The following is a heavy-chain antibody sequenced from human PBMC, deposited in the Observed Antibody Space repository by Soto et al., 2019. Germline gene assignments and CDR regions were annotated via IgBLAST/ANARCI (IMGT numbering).Heavy chain of an antibody. Sequence: PSETLSLTCTVSGGSISSGGYYWSWIRQHPGKGLEWIGYIYYSGSTYYNPSLKSRVTISVDTSKNQFSLKLSSVTAADTAVYYCARDSLTVIFFCGYYYYYIVVSGKGTTVTVSS. V-gene: IGHV4-31*03. D-gene: IGHD3-22*01. CDR2: IYYSGST. CDR1: GGSISSGGYY. J-gene: IGHJ6*03. CDR3: ARDSLTVIFFCGYYYYYIVV.